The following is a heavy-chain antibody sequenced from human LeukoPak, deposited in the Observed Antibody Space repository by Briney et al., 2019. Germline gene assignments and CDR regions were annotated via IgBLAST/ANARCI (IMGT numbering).Heavy chain of an antibody. V-gene: IGHV1-69*05. CDR1: GGTFSSYA. J-gene: IGHJ4*02. D-gene: IGHD3-3*01. CDR3: ARGGQSAIFGVVIKPNPLDY. Sequence: ASVKVSCKASGGTFSSYAISWVRQAPGQGLEWMGEIIPIFGTANYAQKFQGRVTITTDESTSTAYMELSSLRSEDTAVYYCARGGQSAIFGVVIKPNPLDYWGQGTLVTVSS. CDR2: IIPIFGTA.